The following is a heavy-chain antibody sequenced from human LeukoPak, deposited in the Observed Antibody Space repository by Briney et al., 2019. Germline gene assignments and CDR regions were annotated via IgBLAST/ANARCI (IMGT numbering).Heavy chain of an antibody. D-gene: IGHD2-15*01. CDR3: ARGGYCSGGSCYPAHFDH. CDR1: GFTFSKYT. V-gene: IGHV3-30*09. Sequence: GGSLRLSCAASGFTFSKYTMHWVRQAPGKGLEWVAVISYEGNIKYYADSVKGRFASSGDKSKNTLYLQMNSLRPEDTAVYYCARGGYCSGGSCYPAHFDHWGQGTLVTVSS. CDR2: ISYEGNIK. J-gene: IGHJ4*02.